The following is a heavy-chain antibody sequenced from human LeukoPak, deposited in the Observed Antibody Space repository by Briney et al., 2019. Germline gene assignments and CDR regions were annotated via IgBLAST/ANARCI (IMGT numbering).Heavy chain of an antibody. V-gene: IGHV3-30-3*01. CDR2: ILYDGSQK. CDR3: ASLLIHDIDY. Sequence: GGALRLSCAASGFTFSGYAMHWVRQAPGKGLEWVAVILYDGSQKYYADSVTGRFTISRDNSKNTLFLQMTSLRPEDTAVYYCASLLIHDIDYWGQGTLVTVSS. D-gene: IGHD3-22*01. J-gene: IGHJ4*02. CDR1: GFTFSGYA.